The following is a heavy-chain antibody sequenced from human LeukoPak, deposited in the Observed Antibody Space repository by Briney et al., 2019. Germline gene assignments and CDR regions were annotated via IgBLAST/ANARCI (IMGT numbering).Heavy chain of an antibody. CDR2: IDPVGREK. Sequence: PGRSLRLSCKVSGLSFSGYWMTWVRQAAGKGLEWVASIDPVGREKYYLDSVEGRFTISRDNAENFLYLQMNNLRAEDAAQYYCTTEGGSGFWGQGTLAIDSS. J-gene: IGHJ4*02. V-gene: IGHV3-7*01. D-gene: IGHD3-16*01. CDR3: TTEGGSGF. CDR1: GLSFSGYW.